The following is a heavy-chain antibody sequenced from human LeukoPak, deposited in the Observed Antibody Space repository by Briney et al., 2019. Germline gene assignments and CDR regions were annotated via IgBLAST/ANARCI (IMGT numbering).Heavy chain of an antibody. CDR2: ISGSGGST. V-gene: IGHV3-23*01. Sequence: PGGSLRLPCAASGFTFSSYAMSWVRQAPGKGLEWVSAISGSGGSTYYADSVKGRFTISRDNSKNTLYLQMNSLRAEDTAVYYCAKDGGIAAAGHYYYGMDVWGQGITVTVSS. D-gene: IGHD6-13*01. CDR1: GFTFSSYA. J-gene: IGHJ6*02. CDR3: AKDGGIAAAGHYYYGMDV.